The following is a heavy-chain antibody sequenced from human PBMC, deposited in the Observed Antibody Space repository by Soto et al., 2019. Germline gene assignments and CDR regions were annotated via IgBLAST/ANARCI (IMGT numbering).Heavy chain of an antibody. D-gene: IGHD1-20*01. V-gene: IGHV4-39*01. CDR1: GGSISSSSHY. Sequence: QLQLQESGPGLVKPSETLTLTCTVSGGSISSSSHYWGWIRQPPGKGLEWIGNIYYSGSTYYNPSLKSRVHISVKTSTDQFSLKLGSVDAASTGFYYWGGLTLRITAGSHGRSNWLDPWGPGTLVTVSS. CDR3: GGLTLRITAGSHGRSNWLDP. CDR2: IYYSGST. J-gene: IGHJ5*02.